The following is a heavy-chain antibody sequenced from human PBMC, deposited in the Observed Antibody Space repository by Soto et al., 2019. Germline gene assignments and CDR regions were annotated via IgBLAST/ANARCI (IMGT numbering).Heavy chain of an antibody. CDR1: GDSINSDNYY. Sequence: QLQLQESGPGLVKPSETLSLTCSVSGDSINSDNYYWGWIRQPPGKGLEWIGSIYYRGNTYYNPSLKTLVNISLDKSKSQFSLKLNSVTAADSGGYFCARLEGLATISYYFDYSGQGTLVIVSS. CDR2: IYYRGNT. CDR3: ARLEGLATISYYFDY. J-gene: IGHJ4*02. D-gene: IGHD3-9*01. V-gene: IGHV4-39*01.